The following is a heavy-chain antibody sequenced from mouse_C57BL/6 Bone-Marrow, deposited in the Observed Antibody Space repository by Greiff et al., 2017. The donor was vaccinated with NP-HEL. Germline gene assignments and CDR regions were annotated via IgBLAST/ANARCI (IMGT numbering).Heavy chain of an antibody. CDR3: EKEITTVVDGDY. D-gene: IGHD1-1*01. J-gene: IGHJ2*01. CDR2: ISSGSSTI. V-gene: IGHV5-17*01. CDR1: GFTFSDYG. Sequence: EVKLVESGGGLVKPGGSLKLSCAASGFTFSDYGMHWVRQAPEKGLEWVAYISSGSSTIYYADTVKGRFTLSRDNAKNTLFLQMTSLGSEDTAMFYCEKEITTVVDGDYWGQGTTLTVAS.